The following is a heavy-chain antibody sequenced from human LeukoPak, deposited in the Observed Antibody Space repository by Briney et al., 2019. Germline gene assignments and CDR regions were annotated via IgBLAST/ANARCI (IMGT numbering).Heavy chain of an antibody. V-gene: IGHV1-8*01. CDR3: ARCPRLLYQNYYYYYMDV. CDR2: MNPNSGNT. D-gene: IGHD2-2*02. CDR1: GYTFTSYD. J-gene: IGHJ6*03. Sequence: GASVKVSCKASGYTFTSYDINWVRQATGQGLEWMGWMNPNSGNTGYAQKFQGRVTMTRNTSISTAYMELSSLRSEDTAVYYCARCPRLLYQNYYYYYMDVWGKGTTVTVSS.